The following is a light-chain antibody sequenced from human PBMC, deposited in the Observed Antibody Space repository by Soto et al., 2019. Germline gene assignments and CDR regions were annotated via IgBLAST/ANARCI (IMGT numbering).Light chain of an antibody. J-gene: IGKJ2*01. CDR2: DAS. CDR3: QQRRDWYT. V-gene: IGKV3-11*01. CDR1: QNINSY. Sequence: IVLIQSPATLSLSPAERATLSCRATQNINSYFPWYQQKPGQAPRLLIYDASNRATGIPARFRGSGSGTDFTLTISSLESEDSAVYYCQQRRDWYTFGQGTELEIK.